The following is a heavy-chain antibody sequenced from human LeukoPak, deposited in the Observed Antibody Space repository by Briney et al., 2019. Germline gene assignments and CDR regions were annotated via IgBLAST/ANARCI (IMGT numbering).Heavy chain of an antibody. CDR3: ARDLGGDTAMVPGW. CDR2: IIPSGSST. J-gene: IGHJ4*02. V-gene: IGHV1-46*01. CDR1: EYTFSSYY. D-gene: IGHD5-18*01. Sequence: ASVKVSYKASEYTFSSYYMHWLGQAPGQGREWMGMIIPSGSSTSYAQKFQGRVNMTRDTSTSTVYMELSSLRSEYTAVYYCARDLGGDTAMVPGWGAQGTLVTVSS.